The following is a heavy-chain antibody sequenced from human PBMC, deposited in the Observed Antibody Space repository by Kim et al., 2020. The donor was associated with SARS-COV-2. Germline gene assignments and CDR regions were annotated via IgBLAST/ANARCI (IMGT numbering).Heavy chain of an antibody. D-gene: IGHD2-2*01. J-gene: IGHJ3*02. Sequence: GGSLRLSCAASGFTFDDYAMHWVRQAPGKVLEWVSGISWNSGSIGYADSVKGRFTISRDNAKNSLYLQMNSLRAEDTALYYCAKARSTSCYLFCAFDIWGQVTMVTVSS. V-gene: IGHV3-9*01. CDR2: ISWNSGSI. CDR1: GFTFDDYA. CDR3: AKARSTSCYLFCAFDI.